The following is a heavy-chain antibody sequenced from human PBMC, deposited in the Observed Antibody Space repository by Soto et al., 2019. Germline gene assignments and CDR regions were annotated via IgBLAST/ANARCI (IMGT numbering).Heavy chain of an antibody. Sequence: QVQLQQWGAGLLKPSETLSLTCAVYGGAFSRYYWSWIRQPPGKGLEWLGEINHSGRTNYNPSLKSRLTISVDTSKNQSSRKLTSVAAADTAVYYCAGGKGVEATYYYYSAMDVWGQGSAVSVSS. CDR1: GGAFSRYY. J-gene: IGHJ6*02. D-gene: IGHD1-26*01. V-gene: IGHV4-34*01. CDR2: INHSGRT. CDR3: AGGKGVEATYYYYSAMDV.